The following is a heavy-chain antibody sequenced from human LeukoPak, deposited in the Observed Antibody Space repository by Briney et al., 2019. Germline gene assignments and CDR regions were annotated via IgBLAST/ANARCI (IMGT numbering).Heavy chain of an antibody. CDR3: AKDNSDIGFGARAALDY. CDR2: IKQDGSEK. CDR1: GFTFSSYW. V-gene: IGHV3-7*01. J-gene: IGHJ4*02. Sequence: GGSLRLSCAASGFTFSSYWMTWVRQAPGKGLEWVANIKQDGSEKYYVDSVKGRFTISRDNAKNSLYLQMNSLRAEDTAVYYCAKDNSDIGFGARAALDYWGQGTLVTVSS. D-gene: IGHD3-10*01.